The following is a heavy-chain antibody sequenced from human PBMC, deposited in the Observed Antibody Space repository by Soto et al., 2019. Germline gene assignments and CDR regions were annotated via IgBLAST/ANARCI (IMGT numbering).Heavy chain of an antibody. CDR3: AARHFWSGPWTARRLDY. CDR2: ISHSGNA. Sequence: SETVSLTXAVSGDSINSSHWWNWVRQPPGKGLEWIGQISHSGNANYNPSLTSRVTISVDKSKNHFSLKLTSVTAADTAVYYCAARHFWSGPWTARRLDYWGQGTLVTVSS. J-gene: IGHJ4*02. V-gene: IGHV4-4*02. CDR1: GDSINSSHW. D-gene: IGHD3-3*02.